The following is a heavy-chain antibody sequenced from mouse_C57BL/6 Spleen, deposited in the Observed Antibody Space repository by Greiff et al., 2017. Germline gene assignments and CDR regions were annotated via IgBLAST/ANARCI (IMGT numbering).Heavy chain of an antibody. D-gene: IGHD4-1*01. CDR1: GFTFSEYG. CDR2: ISSGSSTI. Sequence: EVKLVESGGGLVKPGGSLKLSCAASGFTFSEYGMHWVRQAPEKGLEWVAYISSGSSTIYYADTVKGRFTISRDNAKNTLFLQMTSLRSEDTAMYYCARNWFFDYWGQGTTLTVSS. J-gene: IGHJ2*01. CDR3: ARNWFFDY. V-gene: IGHV5-17*01.